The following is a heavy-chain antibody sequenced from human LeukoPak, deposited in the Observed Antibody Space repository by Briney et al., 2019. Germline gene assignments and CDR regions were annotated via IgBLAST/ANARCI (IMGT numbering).Heavy chain of an antibody. Sequence: GGSLRLSCAASGFTFSAYGIHWVRQAPGKGLEWVTVISYDGNYRNYADSVKGRFTVSRDDSKNTLYLQMNSLTTEDTAVYYCAKDRGGYTYYPFLSYFFDSWGQGTLVTVSS. J-gene: IGHJ4*02. D-gene: IGHD5-12*01. V-gene: IGHV3-30*18. CDR3: AKDRGGYTYYPFLSYFFDS. CDR1: GFTFSAYG. CDR2: ISYDGNYR.